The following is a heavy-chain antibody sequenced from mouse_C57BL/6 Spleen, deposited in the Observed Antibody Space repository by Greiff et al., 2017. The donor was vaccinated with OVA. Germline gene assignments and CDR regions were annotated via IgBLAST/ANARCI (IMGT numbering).Heavy chain of an antibody. CDR3: ARDYSNYDYFDY. D-gene: IGHD2-5*01. J-gene: IGHJ2*01. CDR2: ISDGGSYT. Sequence: EVHLVESGGGLVKPGGSLKLSCAASGFTFSSYAMSWVRQTPEKRLEWVATISDGGSYTYYPDNVKGRFTISRDNAKNNLYLQMSHLKSEDTAMYYCARDYSNYDYFDYWGQGTTRTVSS. V-gene: IGHV5-4*01. CDR1: GFTFSSYA.